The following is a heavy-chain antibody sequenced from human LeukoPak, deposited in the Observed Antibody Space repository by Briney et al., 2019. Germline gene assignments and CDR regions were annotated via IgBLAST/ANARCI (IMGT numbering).Heavy chain of an antibody. V-gene: IGHV1-69*05. CDR3: ARDVVFSRAFDI. CDR2: IIPIFGTA. CDR1: GGTFSSYA. D-gene: IGHD5/OR15-5a*01. Sequence: SVKVSCKASGGTFSSYAISWVRQAPGQGLEWMGGIIPIFGTANYAQKFQGRVTITTDESTSTAYMELSSLRSEDTAVYYCARDVVFSRAFDIWGQGTMVTVSS. J-gene: IGHJ3*02.